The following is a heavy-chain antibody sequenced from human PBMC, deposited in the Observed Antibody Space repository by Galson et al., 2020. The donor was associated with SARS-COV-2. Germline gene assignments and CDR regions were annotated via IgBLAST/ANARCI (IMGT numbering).Heavy chain of an antibody. CDR2: INPNSGNT. CDR3: ARSRATYYDVLSGYLLRYHYYNMDV. J-gene: IGHJ6*02. CDR1: GYTFTSYD. V-gene: IGHV1-8*01. D-gene: IGHD3-3*01. Sequence: ASVKVSCKTSGYTFTSYDINWVRQATGQGLEWLGWINPNSGNTGHAQKLQGRVTMTSNTSINTAYMELRILRSEDTALYYCARSRATYYDVLSGYLLRYHYYNMDVWGQGTTVTVSS.